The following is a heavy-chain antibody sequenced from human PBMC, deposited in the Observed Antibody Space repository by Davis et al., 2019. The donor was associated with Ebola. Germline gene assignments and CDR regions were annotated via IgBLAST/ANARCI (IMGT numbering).Heavy chain of an antibody. CDR2: FIPILGIA. J-gene: IGHJ4*02. V-gene: IGHV1-69*04. CDR1: GGTFSSYA. Sequence: AASVKVSCKASGGTFSSYAISWVRQAPGQGLEWMGRFIPILGIANYAQKFQGRVTITADKSTSTAYMELSSLRSEDTAVYYCARDSSSSSEDYWGQGTLVTVSS. D-gene: IGHD6-6*01. CDR3: ARDSSSSSEDY.